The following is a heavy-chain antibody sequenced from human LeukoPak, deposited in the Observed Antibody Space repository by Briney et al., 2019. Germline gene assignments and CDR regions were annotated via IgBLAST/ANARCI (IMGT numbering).Heavy chain of an antibody. CDR2: IYPGDSDT. V-gene: IGHV5-51*01. CDR3: ARAPAENHYRFDY. Sequence: GESLKISCKGSGYSFTNYWIGWVRQMPGKGLEWMGIIYPGDSDTRYSPSFQGQVTISADKSISTAYLQWTSLKASDTAMYYCARAPAENHYRFDYWGQGTLVTVSS. J-gene: IGHJ4*02. D-gene: IGHD3-16*02. CDR1: GYSFTNYW.